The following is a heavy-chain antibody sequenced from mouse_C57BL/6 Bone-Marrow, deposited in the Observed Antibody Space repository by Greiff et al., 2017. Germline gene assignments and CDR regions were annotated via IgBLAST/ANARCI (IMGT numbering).Heavy chain of an antibody. CDR2: INPNNGGT. CDR3: ARSYGSSYYAMDY. J-gene: IGHJ4*01. V-gene: IGHV1-26*01. CDR1: GYTFTDYY. Sequence: VHVKQSGPELVKPGASVKISCKASGYTFTDYYMNWVKQSHGKSLEWIGDINPNNGGTSYNQKFKGKATLTVDKSSSTAYMELRSLTSEDSAVYYCARSYGSSYYAMDYWGQGTSVTVSS. D-gene: IGHD1-1*01.